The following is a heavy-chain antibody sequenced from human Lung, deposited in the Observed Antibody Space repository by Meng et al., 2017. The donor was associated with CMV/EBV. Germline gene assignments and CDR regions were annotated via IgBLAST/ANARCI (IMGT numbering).Heavy chain of an antibody. Sequence: ASGFTFNTYAMGWVGRAPGKGLEWVSVISGGSEYSYYPDSLKGRFTISRDNSQNTLYLQMHSLRADDTAIYYCAKVLSWGVVNPFDYWGQGTLVTVSS. CDR1: GFTFNTYA. D-gene: IGHD3-16*01. CDR3: AKVLSWGVVNPFDY. J-gene: IGHJ4*02. V-gene: IGHV3-23*01. CDR2: ISGGSEYS.